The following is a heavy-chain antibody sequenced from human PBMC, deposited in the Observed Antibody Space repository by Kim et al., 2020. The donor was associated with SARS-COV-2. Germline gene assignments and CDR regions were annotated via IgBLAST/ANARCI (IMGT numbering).Heavy chain of an antibody. Sequence: SETLSLTCAVYGGSFRGYYWSWIRQPPGKGLEWIGEINHSGSTNYNPSLKSLVTISVDTSKNQFSLKLSSVTAADTAVYYCARERSRVWNYYGSGSYSSPGMDGCGQGTTVTVSS. CDR3: ARERSRVWNYYGSGSYSSPGMDG. CDR1: GGSFRGYY. D-gene: IGHD3-10*01. J-gene: IGHJ6*02. CDR2: INHSGST. V-gene: IGHV4-34*01.